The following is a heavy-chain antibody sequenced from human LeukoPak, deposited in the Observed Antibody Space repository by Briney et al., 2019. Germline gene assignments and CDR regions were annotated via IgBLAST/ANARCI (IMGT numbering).Heavy chain of an antibody. J-gene: IGHJ4*02. Sequence: SEILFLTCAVYGGSFSGHYWTWIRQPPGKGLEWIGEINHSGSTNYNPSVKSRVTISLDTSKNQFSLKLSSVTAADTAIYYCARGLLRHYFDYWGQGTLVTVSS. CDR3: ARGLLRHYFDY. V-gene: IGHV4-34*01. CDR1: GGSFSGHY. CDR2: INHSGST. D-gene: IGHD3-3*01.